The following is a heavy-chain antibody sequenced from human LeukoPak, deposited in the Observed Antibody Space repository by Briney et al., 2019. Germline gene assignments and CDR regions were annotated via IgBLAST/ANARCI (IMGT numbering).Heavy chain of an antibody. V-gene: IGHV1-18*01. CDR1: VGTFSSYA. CDR2: IIAYNGNT. J-gene: IGHJ4*02. D-gene: IGHD2-8*01. CDR3: AREGGYCTNGVCIGLDY. Sequence: ASVKVSCKASVGTFSSYAISWVRQAPGQGLEWMGWIIAYNGNTKYAQKLQGRVTMTTATSTSTAYMELRSLRSDDTAVYYCAREGGYCTNGVCIGLDYWGQGTLVTVSS.